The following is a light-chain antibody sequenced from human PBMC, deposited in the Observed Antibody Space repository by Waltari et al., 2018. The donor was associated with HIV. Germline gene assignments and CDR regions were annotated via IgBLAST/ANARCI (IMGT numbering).Light chain of an antibody. CDR1: RDISTD. V-gene: IGKV1-27*01. CDR3: QNYDSAPVA. Sequence: DIQMSQAPSSLSASVGDGVTITCRASRDISTDLALYQQKSGEVPKLLIYGASTLRAGVSSRFRGSGSATEFTLTINGLQPEDAASYYCQNYDSAPVAFGQGTRLEI. J-gene: IGKJ5*01. CDR2: GAS.